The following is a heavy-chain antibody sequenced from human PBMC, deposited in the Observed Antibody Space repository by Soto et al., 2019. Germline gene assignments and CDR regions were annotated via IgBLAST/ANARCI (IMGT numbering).Heavy chain of an antibody. V-gene: IGHV5-10-1*01. J-gene: IGHJ4*02. Sequence: PGESLKISCQASGYTFTNYYIAWVRQVPGKGLEWMGRIDPSDSYIKYSPSFEGHVTMSVDKSISTAFLQWSRLEASDTAMYVCALPLARTTTFDYWGRGSLVTVSS. CDR2: IDPSDSYI. CDR1: GYTFTNYY. CDR3: ALPLARTTTFDY. D-gene: IGHD1-26*01.